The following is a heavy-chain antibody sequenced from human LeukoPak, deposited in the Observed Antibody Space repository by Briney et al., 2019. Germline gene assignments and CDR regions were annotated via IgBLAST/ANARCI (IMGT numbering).Heavy chain of an antibody. D-gene: IGHD1-26*01. Sequence: GGSLRLSCAASGFTFSSYVMHWVRRAPGKGLEWVAIISYDGSNEYYADSVKGRFTISRDNSKNTLYLQMNSLRAADTAVYYCARDPTSSWETAFDIWGQGTMVTVSS. CDR1: GFTFSSYV. J-gene: IGHJ3*02. CDR3: ARDPTSSWETAFDI. V-gene: IGHV3-30*04. CDR2: ISYDGSNE.